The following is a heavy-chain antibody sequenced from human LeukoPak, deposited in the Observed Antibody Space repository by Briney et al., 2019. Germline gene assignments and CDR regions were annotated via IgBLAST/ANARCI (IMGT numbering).Heavy chain of an antibody. CDR1: GGSVSSSNW. Sequence: PSGTLSLTCAVSGGSVSSSNWWSWVRQPPGKGLEWIGEIYHSGSTNYNPSLKSRVTISVDKSKNQFSLKLSSVTAADTAVYYCARHGSGSYFYYYYYMDVWGKGTTVTVSS. CDR2: IYHSGST. D-gene: IGHD3-10*01. CDR3: ARHGSGSYFYYYYYMDV. V-gene: IGHV4-4*02. J-gene: IGHJ6*03.